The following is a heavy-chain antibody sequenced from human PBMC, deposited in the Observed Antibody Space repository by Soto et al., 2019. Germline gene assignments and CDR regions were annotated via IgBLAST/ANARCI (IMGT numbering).Heavy chain of an antibody. CDR3: ARDHRYYYDSSGYSEYFDY. J-gene: IGHJ4*02. D-gene: IGHD3-22*01. CDR2: IIPIFGTA. CDR1: GGTFSSYA. V-gene: IGHV1-69*13. Sequence: SVKVSCKASGGTFSSYAISWVRQAPGQGLEWMGGIIPIFGTANYAQKFQGRVTITADESTSTAYMELSSLRSEDTAVYYCARDHRYYYDSSGYSEYFDYWGQGTLVTVSS.